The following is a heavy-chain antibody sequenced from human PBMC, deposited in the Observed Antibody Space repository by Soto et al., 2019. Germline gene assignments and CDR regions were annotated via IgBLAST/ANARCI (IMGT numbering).Heavy chain of an antibody. CDR3: ARDLAYCGGDCYPFDY. CDR2: ISYDGSNK. V-gene: IGHV3-30-3*01. D-gene: IGHD2-21*02. CDR1: GFTFSSYA. J-gene: IGHJ4*02. Sequence: GSMRLSCAASGFTFSSYAMHWVRQAPGKGLEWVAVISYDGSNKYYADSVKGRFTISRDNSKNTLYLQMNSLRAEDTAVYYCARDLAYCGGDCYPFDYWGQGTLVTVSS.